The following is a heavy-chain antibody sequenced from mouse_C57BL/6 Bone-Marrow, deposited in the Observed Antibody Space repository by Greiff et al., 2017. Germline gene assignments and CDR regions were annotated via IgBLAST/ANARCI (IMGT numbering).Heavy chain of an antibody. CDR2: IWRDGST. Sequence: VMLVESGPGLVAPSQSLSITCTVSGFSLTSYGVHWVRQPPGKGLEWLVVIWRDGSTTYNSALKSRLSISKDNSKSQVFLKMNSLQTDDTAMYXGARQDYGYDGLAYWGQGTLVTVSA. CDR3: ARQDYGYDGLAY. J-gene: IGHJ3*01. V-gene: IGHV2-6-1*01. CDR1: GFSLTSYG. D-gene: IGHD2-2*01.